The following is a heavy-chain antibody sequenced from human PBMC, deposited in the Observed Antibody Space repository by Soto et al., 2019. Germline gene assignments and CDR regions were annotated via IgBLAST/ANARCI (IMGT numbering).Heavy chain of an antibody. D-gene: IGHD6-19*01. CDR2: IYYSGST. V-gene: IGHV4-59*01. Sequence: QVQLQESGPGLVKPSETLSLTCTVSGGSISSYYWSWIRQPPGKGLEWIGYIYYSGSTNYNPSLRSRVTISVDTSKNQFSLKLSSVTAADTAVYYCARDRSGWDNWFDPWGQGTLVTVSS. CDR1: GGSISSYY. J-gene: IGHJ5*02. CDR3: ARDRSGWDNWFDP.